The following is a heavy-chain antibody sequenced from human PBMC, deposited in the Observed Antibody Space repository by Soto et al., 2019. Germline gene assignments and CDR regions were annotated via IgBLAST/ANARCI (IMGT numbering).Heavy chain of an antibody. CDR3: ARGHRADFWSGYYIEGSWFDP. D-gene: IGHD3-3*01. CDR2: IYYSGST. CDR1: DGNSRSRGCY. V-gene: IGHV4-31*03. J-gene: IGHJ5*02. Sequence: SHPSSVADGNSRSRGCYRSRNKQHPGKGLEWIGYIYYSGSTYYNPSLKSRVTISVDTSKNQFSLKLSSVTAADTAVYYCARGHRADFWSGYYIEGSWFDPWGQGTLVTVSS.